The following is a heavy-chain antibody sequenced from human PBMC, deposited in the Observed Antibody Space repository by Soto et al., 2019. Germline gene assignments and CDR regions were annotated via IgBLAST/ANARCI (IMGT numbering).Heavy chain of an antibody. J-gene: IGHJ5*02. V-gene: IGHV4-34*01. CDR1: GGSFNTYY. CDR2: INHSGST. CDR3: ARHHTCSDREAFLPVWFDP. Sequence: PSETLSLTCAVYGGSFNTYYWRWTWIRQPPGKGLEWIGEINHSGSTNYNPSLKSRVTISVDTSKNQFSLKLTSVTAADTAVYYCARHHTCSDREAFLPVWFDPWGQGIPVT. D-gene: IGHD3-10*02.